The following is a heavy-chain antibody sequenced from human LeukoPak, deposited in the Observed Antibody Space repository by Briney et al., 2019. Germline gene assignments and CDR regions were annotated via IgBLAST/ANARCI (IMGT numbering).Heavy chain of an antibody. V-gene: IGHV3-23*01. CDR2: ISGSGGST. CDR3: AKVDWSIAAAGDFDY. J-gene: IGHJ4*02. D-gene: IGHD6-13*01. Sequence: GGSLRLSCAASGFTFSSYAMSWVRQAPGKGLEWVSAISGSGGSTYYADSVKGRFTISRDNSKNTLYLQMNSLRAEDTAVYYCAKVDWSIAAAGDFDYWRQGTLVTVSS. CDR1: GFTFSSYA.